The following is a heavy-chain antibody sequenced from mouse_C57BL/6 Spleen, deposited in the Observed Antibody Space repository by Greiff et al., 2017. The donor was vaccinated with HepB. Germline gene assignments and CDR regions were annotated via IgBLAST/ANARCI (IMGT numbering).Heavy chain of an antibody. J-gene: IGHJ4*01. V-gene: IGHV1-15*01. CDR3: TRFHYYGSRSYAMDY. Sequence: VQLVESGAELVRPGASVTLSCKASGYTFTDYEMHWVKQTPVHGLEWIGAIDPETGGTAYNQKFKGKAILTADKSSSTAYMELRSLTSEDSAVYYCTRFHYYGSRSYAMDYWGQGTSVTVSS. CDR2: IDPETGGT. D-gene: IGHD1-1*01. CDR1: GYTFTDYE.